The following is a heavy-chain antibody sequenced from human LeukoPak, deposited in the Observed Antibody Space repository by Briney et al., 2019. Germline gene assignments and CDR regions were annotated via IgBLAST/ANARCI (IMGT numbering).Heavy chain of an antibody. CDR2: ISGSGGST. D-gene: IGHD4-17*01. J-gene: IGHJ3*02. V-gene: IGHV3-23*01. CDR3: ARAPRGDYGAFDI. Sequence: RGSLRLSCAASGFTFSSYAMSWVRQAPGKGLEWVSAISGSGGSTYYADSVKGRFTISRDNSKNTLYLQMNSLRAEDTAVYYCARAPRGDYGAFDIWGQGTMVTVSS. CDR1: GFTFSSYA.